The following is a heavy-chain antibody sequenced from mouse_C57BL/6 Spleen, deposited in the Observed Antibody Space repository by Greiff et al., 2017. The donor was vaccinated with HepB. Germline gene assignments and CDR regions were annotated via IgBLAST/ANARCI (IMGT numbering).Heavy chain of an antibody. CDR2: ISSGSSTI. J-gene: IGHJ3*01. V-gene: IGHV5-17*01. Sequence: EVQLMESGGGLVKPGGSLKLSCAASGFTFSDYGMHWVRQAPEKGLEWVAYISSGSSTIYYADTVKGRFTISRDNAKNTLFLQMTSLRSEDTAMYYCARKLDYGWFAYWGQGTLVTVSA. CDR1: GFTFSDYG. D-gene: IGHD1-1*02. CDR3: ARKLDYGWFAY.